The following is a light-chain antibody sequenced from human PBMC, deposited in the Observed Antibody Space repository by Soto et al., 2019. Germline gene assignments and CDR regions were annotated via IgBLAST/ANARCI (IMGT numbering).Light chain of an antibody. V-gene: IGLV2-14*01. CDR1: NSDVGAYNY. J-gene: IGLJ3*02. Sequence: QSALTQPASVSGSPGQSITISCTGSNSDVGAYNYVSWYQQHPGKAPRLIIFEVNDRPSGVSHRFSDSKSGNTASLTISGLQAEDEADYYCASYTTSHTRVFGGGTKLTVL. CDR3: ASYTTSHTRV. CDR2: EVN.